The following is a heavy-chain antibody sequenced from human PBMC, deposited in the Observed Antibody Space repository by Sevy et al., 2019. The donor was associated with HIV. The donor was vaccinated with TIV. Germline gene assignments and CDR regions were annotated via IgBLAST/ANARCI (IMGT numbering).Heavy chain of an antibody. D-gene: IGHD3-16*01. CDR3: VKGGSDNFKPCLDF. Sequence: GGSLRLSCAGSGFTFGGYMMNWVRQAPGRGLEWVARISRTGGTPEYGDSAKGRFTSSRENSKNTVYLQLKDVRAEATALYFCVKGGSDNFKPCLDFWGQGILVTVSS. CDR1: GFTFGGYM. V-gene: IGHV3-23*01. J-gene: IGHJ4*02. CDR2: ISRTGGTP.